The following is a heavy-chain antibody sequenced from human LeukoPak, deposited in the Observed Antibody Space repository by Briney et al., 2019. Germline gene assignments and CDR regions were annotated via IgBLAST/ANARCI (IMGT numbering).Heavy chain of an antibody. D-gene: IGHD1-26*01. Sequence: GGSLRLSCAASGFTFSSYAMSWVRQAPGKGLEWVSAISGSGGSTYYADSVKGRFTISRDNSKNTLYLQMNGLRAEDTAVYYCAKGGVLGAKGPNDYWGQGTLVTVSS. CDR3: AKGGVLGAKGPNDY. CDR2: ISGSGGST. J-gene: IGHJ4*02. CDR1: GFTFSSYA. V-gene: IGHV3-23*01.